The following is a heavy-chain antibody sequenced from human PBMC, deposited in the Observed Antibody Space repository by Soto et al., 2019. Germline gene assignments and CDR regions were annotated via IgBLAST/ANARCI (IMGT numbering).Heavy chain of an antibody. D-gene: IGHD3-16*01. CDR3: ARARAPFQDSGGLWFDP. V-gene: IGHV3-23*01. CDR2: ISDSGVTT. J-gene: IGHJ5*02. Sequence: GGSLRLSCAASGFTFTNYALRWVRQAPGKGLEWVSSISDSGVTTYYADSVKGRFTITRDNSKNLVYLQMNSLRAEDTAVYYCARARAPFQDSGGLWFDPWGQGTLVTVSS. CDR1: GFTFTNYA.